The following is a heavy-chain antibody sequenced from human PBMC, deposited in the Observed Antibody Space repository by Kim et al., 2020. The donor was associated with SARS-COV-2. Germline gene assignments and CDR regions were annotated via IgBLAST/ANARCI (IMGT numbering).Heavy chain of an antibody. J-gene: IGHJ4*02. CDR3: AKDQGDKTFDY. V-gene: IGHV3-33*06. Sequence: KYYADSEKGRFTISRDNSKNTLYLQMNSLRAEDTAVYYCAKDQGDKTFDYWGQGTLVTVSS. CDR2: K. D-gene: IGHD3-16*01.